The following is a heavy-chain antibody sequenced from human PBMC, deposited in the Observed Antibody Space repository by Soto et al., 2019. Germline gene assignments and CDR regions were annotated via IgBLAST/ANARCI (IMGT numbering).Heavy chain of an antibody. V-gene: IGHV4-59*01. CDR2: IYYSGST. D-gene: IGHD3-3*01. J-gene: IGHJ5*02. Sequence: SETLSLTCTVSGGSISSYYWSWIRQPPGKGLEWIGYIYYSGSTNYNPSLKSRVTISVDTSKNQFSLKLSSVTAADTAVYYCAKVNDFWTGYYSTNWFDPWCQAPLLTLSS. CDR3: AKVNDFWTGYYSTNWFDP. CDR1: GGSISSYY.